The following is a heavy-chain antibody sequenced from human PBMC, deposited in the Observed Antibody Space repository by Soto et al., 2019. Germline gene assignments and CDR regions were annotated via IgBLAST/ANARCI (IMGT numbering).Heavy chain of an antibody. Sequence: QVQLVESGGGVVQPGRSLRLSCAASGFTFSSYGMHWVRQAPGKGLEWVAVISYDGSNKYYADSVKGRFTISRDNSKNTLYLQMNSLRAEDTAVYYCAKTALFSGSYPIWDDAFDIWGQGTMVTVSS. J-gene: IGHJ3*02. CDR1: GFTFSSYG. CDR2: ISYDGSNK. D-gene: IGHD1-26*01. CDR3: AKTALFSGSYPIWDDAFDI. V-gene: IGHV3-30*18.